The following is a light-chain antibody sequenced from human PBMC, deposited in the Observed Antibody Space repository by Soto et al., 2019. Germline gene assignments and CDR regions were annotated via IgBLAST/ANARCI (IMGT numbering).Light chain of an antibody. J-gene: IGKJ5*01. CDR2: GAS. CDR1: QSVSSTL. Sequence: EIVMAQSPATLSVSPGERATLSCRASQSVSSTLAWYQQRPGQAPRLLIYGASNRATGTPDRFSGSGSGTDFTLTISRLEPEDFAVYYCQQYTSSLITFGQGTRLEIK. V-gene: IGKV3-20*01. CDR3: QQYTSSLIT.